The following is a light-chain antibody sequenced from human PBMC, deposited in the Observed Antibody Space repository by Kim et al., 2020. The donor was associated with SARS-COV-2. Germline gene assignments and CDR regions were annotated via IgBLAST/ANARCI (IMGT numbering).Light chain of an antibody. CDR3: MQALQTPLT. CDR2: LGS. CDR1: QSLLDSTGYDY. J-gene: IGKJ1*01. V-gene: IGKV2-28*01. Sequence: PSPISCRSSQSLLDSTGYDYLDWYLQKPGQSPQLLIYLGSNRASGVPDRFSGSGSRTDFTLKISKVEAEDVGVYYCMQALQTPLTFGQGTKVDIK.